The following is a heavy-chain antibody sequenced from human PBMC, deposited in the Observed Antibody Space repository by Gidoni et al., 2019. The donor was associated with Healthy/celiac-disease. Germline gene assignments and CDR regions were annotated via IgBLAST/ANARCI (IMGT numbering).Heavy chain of an antibody. Sequence: QVQLQQWGAGLFKPSETLSLTCAVYGGSFSGYYWIWIRQPPGKGLEWIGEINHSGSTNYNPSLKSRVTISVDTSKNQFSLKLSSVTAADTAVYYCARYRVPYSSSWSYFDYWGQGTLVTVSS. J-gene: IGHJ4*02. CDR2: INHSGST. D-gene: IGHD6-13*01. CDR1: GGSFSGYY. V-gene: IGHV4-34*01. CDR3: ARYRVPYSSSWSYFDY.